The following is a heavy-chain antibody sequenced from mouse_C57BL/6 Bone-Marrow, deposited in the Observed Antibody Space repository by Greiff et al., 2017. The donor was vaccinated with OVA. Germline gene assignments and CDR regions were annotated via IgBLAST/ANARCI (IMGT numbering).Heavy chain of an antibody. V-gene: IGHV14-3*01. CDR1: GFYIKNTY. CDR3: ASGLLLRVAMDY. D-gene: IGHD2-10*01. J-gene: IGHJ4*01. Sequence: VQLQPSLAELVRPGASVKLSCTASGFYIKNTYLHWVKQRPEQGLEWIGRLDPANGNTKYAPKFQGKATITADTSSNTAYLQLSSLTSEDTAIYYGASGLLLRVAMDYWGQGTSVTVSS. CDR2: LDPANGNT.